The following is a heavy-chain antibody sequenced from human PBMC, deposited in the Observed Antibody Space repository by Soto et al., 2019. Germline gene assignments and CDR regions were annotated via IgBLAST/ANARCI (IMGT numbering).Heavy chain of an antibody. Sequence: SETLSLTCTVSGGSISSYYWSWIRQPPGKGLEWIGYIYYSGSTNYNPSLKSRVTISVDTSKNQFSLKLSSVTAADTAVYYCARDCIYYDISGYSSSCAFDPWGQGTMVTVSS. V-gene: IGHV4-59*01. D-gene: IGHD3-22*01. CDR1: GGSISSYY. CDR2: IYYSGST. J-gene: IGHJ3*01. CDR3: ARDCIYYDISGYSSSCAFDP.